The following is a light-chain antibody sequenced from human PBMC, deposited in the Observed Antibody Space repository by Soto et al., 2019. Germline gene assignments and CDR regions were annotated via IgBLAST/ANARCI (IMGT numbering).Light chain of an antibody. J-gene: IGLJ1*01. CDR1: SSDVGGYNY. CDR3: SSYTSSSTS. CDR2: EVS. V-gene: IGLV2-14*01. Sequence: QSALTQPASVSGSPGRSITISCTGTSSDVGGYNYVSWYQQHPGKAPKLMIYEVSNRPSGVSNRFSGSKSGNTASLTISGLQAEDEADYYCSSYTSSSTSFGTRTKVTVL.